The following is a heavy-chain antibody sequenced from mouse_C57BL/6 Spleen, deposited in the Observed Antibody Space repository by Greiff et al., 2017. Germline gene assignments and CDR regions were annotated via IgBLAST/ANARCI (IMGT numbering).Heavy chain of an antibody. CDR3: AGDQYDYGYFDV. V-gene: IGHV12-3*01. Sequence: VQLQESGPGLVKPSQSLFLTCSITGFPITSGYYWIWIRQSPGKPLEWMGYITHSGETFYNPSLQSPISITRETSKNQFFLQLNSVTTEDTAMYYCAGDQYDYGYFDVWGTGTTVTVSS. CDR2: ITHSGET. CDR1: GFPITSGYY. D-gene: IGHD2-3*01. J-gene: IGHJ1*03.